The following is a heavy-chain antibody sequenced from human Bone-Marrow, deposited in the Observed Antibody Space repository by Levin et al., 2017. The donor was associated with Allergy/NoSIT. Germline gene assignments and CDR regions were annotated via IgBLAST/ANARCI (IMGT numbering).Heavy chain of an antibody. J-gene: IGHJ4*02. CDR2: VNPDGSTT. V-gene: IGHV3-74*01. Sequence: PSQTLSLTCAASGFIFNNYWMHWVRQVPGKGLVWVSRVNPDGSTTYYTDSVKGRFTISRDNAKNTLYLQMDSLRAEDTAFYYCTREPLGTTYLDFWGQGTLVTVSS. CDR3: TREPLGTTYLDF. D-gene: IGHD4-11*01. CDR1: GFIFNNYW.